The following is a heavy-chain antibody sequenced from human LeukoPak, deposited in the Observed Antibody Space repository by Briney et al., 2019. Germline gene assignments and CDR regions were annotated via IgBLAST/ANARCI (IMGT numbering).Heavy chain of an antibody. Sequence: SETLSLTCAVYGGSFSGYYWSWIRQPPGEGLEWIGKINHSGSTNYNPSLKSRVTISVDTSKNQFSLKLSSVTAADTAVYYCARGSYCGGDCYPRPFDYWGQGTLVTVSS. CDR1: GGSFSGYY. D-gene: IGHD2-21*02. CDR3: ARGSYCGGDCYPRPFDY. V-gene: IGHV4-34*01. CDR2: INHSGST. J-gene: IGHJ4*02.